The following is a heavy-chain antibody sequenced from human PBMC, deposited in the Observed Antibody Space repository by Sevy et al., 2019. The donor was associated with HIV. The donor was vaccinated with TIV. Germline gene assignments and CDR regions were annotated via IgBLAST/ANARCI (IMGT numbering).Heavy chain of an antibody. CDR1: GFIFGDYG. J-gene: IGHJ4*02. V-gene: IGHV3-49*04. CDR2: FKSKIHGGTT. D-gene: IGHD1-26*01. CDR3: TRWSGSQSIFDY. Sequence: GGSLRLSCTASGFIFGDYGMSWVRQAPGKGLEWIAFFKSKIHGGTTENAAAVKGRFTISRDDSKNIVDLQVSNLKPEDTAVYYCTRWSGSQSIFDYWGQGTLVTVSS.